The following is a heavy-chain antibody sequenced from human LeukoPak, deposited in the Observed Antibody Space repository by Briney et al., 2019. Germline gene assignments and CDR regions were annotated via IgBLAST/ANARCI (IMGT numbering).Heavy chain of an antibody. V-gene: IGHV4-34*01. Sequence: SETLSLTCAVYGGSFSGYYWSWIRQPPGKGLEWIGEINHSGSTNYNPSLKSRVTISVDTSKNQFSLKLSSVTAADTAVYYCAREVRYFDFDAFDIWGQGTMVTVSS. D-gene: IGHD3-9*01. J-gene: IGHJ3*02. CDR1: GGSFSGYY. CDR3: AREVRYFDFDAFDI. CDR2: INHSGST.